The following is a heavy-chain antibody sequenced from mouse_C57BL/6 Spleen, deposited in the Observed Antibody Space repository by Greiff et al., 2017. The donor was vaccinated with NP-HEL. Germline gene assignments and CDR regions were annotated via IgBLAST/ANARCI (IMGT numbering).Heavy chain of an antibody. CDR1: GYTFTSYW. CDR2: IYPSDSET. Sequence: QVQLQQPGAELVRPGSSVKLSCKASGYTFTSYWMDWVKQRPGQGLEWIGNIYPSDSETHYNQKFKDKATLTVAKSSSTAYMPLSSLTSEDSAVYYCARSSYYGSSYGAMDYWGQGTSATVSS. J-gene: IGHJ4*01. CDR3: ARSSYYGSSYGAMDY. V-gene: IGHV1-61*01. D-gene: IGHD1-1*01.